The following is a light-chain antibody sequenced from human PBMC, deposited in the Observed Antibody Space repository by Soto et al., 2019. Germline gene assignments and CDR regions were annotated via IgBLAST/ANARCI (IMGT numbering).Light chain of an antibody. CDR3: HQYDYWPPWT. CDR2: GAF. J-gene: IGKJ1*01. CDR1: ENVQNN. V-gene: IGKV3-15*01. Sequence: VLMTQSPATLSVSPGERATLSCRASENVQNNVAWHQQKPGQAPRLLIYGAFTRATGVPARFSGSGSGTEFTLTISSLESEDFAVYYCHQYDYWPPWTFGQGTKVEIK.